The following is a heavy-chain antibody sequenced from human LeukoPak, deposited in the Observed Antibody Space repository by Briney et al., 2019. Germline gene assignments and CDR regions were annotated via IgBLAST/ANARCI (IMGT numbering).Heavy chain of an antibody. CDR2: ISSSSSYI. CDR3: ASSSYGDYLDAFDI. CDR1: GFTFSSYE. V-gene: IGHV3-21*01. D-gene: IGHD4-17*01. J-gene: IGHJ3*02. Sequence: GGSLRLSCAASGFTFSSYEMNWVRQAPGKGLEWVSSISSSSSYIYYADSVKGRFTISRDNAKNSLYLQMNSLRAEDTAVYYCASSSYGDYLDAFDIWGQGTMVTVSS.